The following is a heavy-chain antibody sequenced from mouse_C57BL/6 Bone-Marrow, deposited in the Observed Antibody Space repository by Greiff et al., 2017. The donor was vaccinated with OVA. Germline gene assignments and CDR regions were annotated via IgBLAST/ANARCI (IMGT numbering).Heavy chain of an antibody. J-gene: IGHJ4*01. Sequence: EVKLMESGGGLVQSGRSLRLSCATSGFTFSDFYMEWVRQAPGKGLEWIAASRNKANDYTTEYSASVKGRFIVSRDTSQSILYLQMNALRAEDTAIYYCARDADYGNYYAMDYWGQGTSVTVSS. CDR1: GFTFSDFY. D-gene: IGHD2-1*01. CDR3: ARDADYGNYYAMDY. V-gene: IGHV7-1*01. CDR2: SRNKANDYTT.